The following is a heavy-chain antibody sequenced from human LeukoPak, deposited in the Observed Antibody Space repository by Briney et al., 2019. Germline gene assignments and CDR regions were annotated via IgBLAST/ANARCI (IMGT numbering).Heavy chain of an antibody. CDR3: ARDLASHVKDSSGWRYAFDI. Sequence: RASVKVSCKASGYTFTSYGISWVRQAPGQGLEWMGWISAYNGNTNYAQKLQGRVTMTTDTSTSTAYMELRSLRSDDTAVYYCARDLASHVKDSSGWRYAFDIWGQGTMVTVSS. D-gene: IGHD6-19*01. CDR2: ISAYNGNT. J-gene: IGHJ3*02. V-gene: IGHV1-18*01. CDR1: GYTFTSYG.